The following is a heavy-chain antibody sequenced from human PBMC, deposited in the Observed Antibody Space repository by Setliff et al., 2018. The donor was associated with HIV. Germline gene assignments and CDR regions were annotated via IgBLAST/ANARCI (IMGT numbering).Heavy chain of an antibody. CDR2: ISSSRSTT. Sequence: GGSLTLPCAASGFTFSSYSMNWVRQAPGKGLEWVSYISSSRSTTYYADSVKGRLTISRDNAKNAVYLQMQSLRAEDTAVYYCARDGGSSPSPVSDYYYYYMDVWGKGTTVTVSS. CDR3: ARDGGSSPSPVSDYYYYYMDV. V-gene: IGHV3-48*01. D-gene: IGHD1-26*01. J-gene: IGHJ6*03. CDR1: GFTFSSYS.